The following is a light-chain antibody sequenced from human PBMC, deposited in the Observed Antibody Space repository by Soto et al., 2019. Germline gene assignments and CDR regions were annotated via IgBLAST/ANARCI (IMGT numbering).Light chain of an antibody. CDR2: KAS. CDR1: QRVGTY. Sequence: DIQMTQSPSSLSASVGDRVTITCRASQRVGTYLNWYRQKPGKAPKLLIYKASSLESGVPSRFSGSGSGTEFTLTISSLQPDDFATYYCQHYNSYSEAFGPGTKVDIK. CDR3: QHYNSYSEA. J-gene: IGKJ1*01. V-gene: IGKV1-5*03.